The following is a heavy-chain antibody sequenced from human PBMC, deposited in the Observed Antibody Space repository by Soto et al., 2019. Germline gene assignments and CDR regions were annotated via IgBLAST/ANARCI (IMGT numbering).Heavy chain of an antibody. J-gene: IGHJ4*02. V-gene: IGHV3-30-3*01. Sequence: GGALRLSCAASGFTLSSYAMHWVRQAPGKGLEWVAVISYDGSNKYYADSVKGRFTISRDNSKNTLYLQMNSLRAEDTAVYYCAREYGSSTSCYPDYWAQGT. CDR3: AREYGSSTSCYPDY. CDR1: GFTLSSYA. D-gene: IGHD2-2*01. CDR2: ISYDGSNK.